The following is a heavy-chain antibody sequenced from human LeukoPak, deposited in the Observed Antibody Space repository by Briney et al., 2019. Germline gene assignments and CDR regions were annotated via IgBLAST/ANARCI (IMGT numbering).Heavy chain of an antibody. D-gene: IGHD3-9*01. V-gene: IGHV4-31*03. J-gene: IGHJ4*02. CDR1: GGSINSGGYY. CDR2: IYYSGST. Sequence: SETLSLTCTVSGGSINSGGYYWSWIRQHPGKGLEWIGCIYYSGSTYYNPSLKSRVTISVDTSKNQFSLKLSSVTAADTAVYYCAKTYYDILTGYRPFDYWGQGTLVTVSS. CDR3: AKTYYDILTGYRPFDY.